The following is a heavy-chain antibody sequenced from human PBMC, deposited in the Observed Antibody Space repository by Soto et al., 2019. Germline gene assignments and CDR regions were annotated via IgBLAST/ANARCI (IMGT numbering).Heavy chain of an antibody. Sequence: SGGSLRLSCAASGFSFVNYAMNRVRQAPGKGLEWVSGLSGSGTSTYYADSVKGRFTISRDNSRDTLFLQMNSLTADDTAVYYCAKATTNGGWFNPFDSWGQGALVTVSS. CDR3: AKATTNGGWFNPFDS. CDR2: LSGSGTST. V-gene: IGHV3-23*01. J-gene: IGHJ4*02. D-gene: IGHD6-19*01. CDR1: GFSFVNYA.